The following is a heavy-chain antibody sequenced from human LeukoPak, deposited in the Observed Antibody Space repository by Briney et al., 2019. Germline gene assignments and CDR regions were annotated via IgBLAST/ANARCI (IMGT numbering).Heavy chain of an antibody. Sequence: ASVKVSCKGSGYTFIRYGINWVRQAPGQGLEWMGWISVYNGNTNYAEKYQGRVTMTTDTSTNTAYMELRSLRSDDTAVYYCARDQFYDRRGFSFDPWGQGTLVTVSS. CDR1: GYTFIRYG. CDR3: ARDQFYDRRGFSFDP. D-gene: IGHD3-22*01. V-gene: IGHV1-18*01. J-gene: IGHJ5*02. CDR2: ISVYNGNT.